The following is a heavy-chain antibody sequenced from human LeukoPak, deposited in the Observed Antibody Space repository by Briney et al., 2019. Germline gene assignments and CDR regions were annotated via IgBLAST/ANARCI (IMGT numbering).Heavy chain of an antibody. CDR1: GYTFTSYG. CDR3: ARAFSRYSGSYDSGY. CDR2: ISAYNGNT. V-gene: IGHV1-18*01. J-gene: IGHJ4*02. Sequence: ASVKVSCKASGYTFTSYGISWVRQAPGQGLEWMGWISAYNGNTNYAQKLQGRVTMTTDTSTSTAYMELRSLGSDDTAVYYCARAFSRYSGSYDSGYWGQGTLVTVSS. D-gene: IGHD1-26*01.